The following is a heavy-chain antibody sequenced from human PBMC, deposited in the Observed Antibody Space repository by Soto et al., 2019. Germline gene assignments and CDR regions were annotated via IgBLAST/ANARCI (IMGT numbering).Heavy chain of an antibody. V-gene: IGHV4-34*01. J-gene: IGHJ5*02. D-gene: IGHD2-2*01. CDR2: INHSGST. CDR1: GGSFSGYY. Sequence: ETLSLTCAVYGGSFSGYYWSWISKPPGKGLEWIGEINHSGSTNYNPSLKSRVTISVDTSKNQFSLKLSSVTAADTAVYYCARVGVVVPAAMPAYNWFDPWGQGTLVTVSS. CDR3: ARVGVVVPAAMPAYNWFDP.